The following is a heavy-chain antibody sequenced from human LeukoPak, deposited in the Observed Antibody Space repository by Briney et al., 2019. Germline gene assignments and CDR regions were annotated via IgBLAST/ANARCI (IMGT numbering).Heavy chain of an antibody. J-gene: IGHJ4*02. V-gene: IGHV4-39*01. CDR2: IYYSGST. CDR3: ARHVEATKYYFDY. CDR1: GGSISSSSYY. D-gene: IGHD2-8*01. Sequence: PSETLSLTCTVSGGSISSSSYYWGWIRQPPGKGLEWIGSIYYSGSTYYNPSLKSRVTISVDTSKNQFSLKLSSVTAADTAVYYCARHVEATKYYFDYWGQGTLVTVSS.